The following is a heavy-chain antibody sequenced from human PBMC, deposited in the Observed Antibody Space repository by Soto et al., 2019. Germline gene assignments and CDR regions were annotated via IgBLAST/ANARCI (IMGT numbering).Heavy chain of an antibody. V-gene: IGHV3-23*01. D-gene: IGHD5-12*01. Sequence: GGSLRLSCAASGFTFSSYAMSWVRQAPGKGLEWVSGVGGSGGPTYYADSVKGRFTISRDNSKNTLYLQMNSLRAEDTAVYYCAKASPAYSGYDMYYFGYWGQGTLVTVSS. CDR2: VGGSGGPT. J-gene: IGHJ4*02. CDR1: GFTFSSYA. CDR3: AKASPAYSGYDMYYFGY.